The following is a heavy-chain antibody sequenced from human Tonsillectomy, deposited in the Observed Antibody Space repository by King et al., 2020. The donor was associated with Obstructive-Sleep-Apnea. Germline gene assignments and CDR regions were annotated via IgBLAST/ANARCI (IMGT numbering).Heavy chain of an antibody. J-gene: IGHJ2*01. CDR2: ISSSSSYI. Sequence: VQLVESGGGLVNPGGSLRLSCAASGFTFSSYSMNWVRQAPGKGLEWVSSISSSSSYIYYADSVKGRFTISRDNAKNSLYLQMNSLRAEDTAVYYCARDQRELEWYFDLWGRGTLVTVSS. CDR3: ARDQRELEWYFDL. D-gene: IGHD3-10*01. V-gene: IGHV3-21*01. CDR1: GFTFSSYS.